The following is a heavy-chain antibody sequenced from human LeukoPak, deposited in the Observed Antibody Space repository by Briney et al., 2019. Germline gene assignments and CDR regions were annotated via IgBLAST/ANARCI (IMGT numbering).Heavy chain of an antibody. CDR2: INHSGST. CDR3: ARGLSGSSSGYAFDY. CDR1: GGSFSGYY. D-gene: IGHD3-22*01. Sequence: NASETLSLTCAVYGGSFSGYYWSWIRQPPGKGLEWIGEINHSGSTNYNPSLKSRVTISVDTSKNQFSLKLSSVTAADTAVYYCARGLSGSSSGYAFDYWGQGTLVTVSS. J-gene: IGHJ4*02. V-gene: IGHV4-34*01.